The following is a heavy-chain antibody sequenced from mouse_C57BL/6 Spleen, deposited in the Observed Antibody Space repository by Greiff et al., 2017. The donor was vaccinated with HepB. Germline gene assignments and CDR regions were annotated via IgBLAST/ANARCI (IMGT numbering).Heavy chain of an antibody. CDR1: GYTFTDYY. V-gene: IGHV1-19*01. J-gene: IGHJ1*03. Sequence: VQLQQSGPVLVKPGASVKMSCKASGYTFTDYYMNWVKQSHGKSLEWIGVINPYNGGTSYNQKFKGKATLTVDKSSSTAYMELNSLTSEDSAVYYCARTPTWYFDVWGTGTTVTVSS. CDR3: ARTPTWYFDV. CDR2: INPYNGGT.